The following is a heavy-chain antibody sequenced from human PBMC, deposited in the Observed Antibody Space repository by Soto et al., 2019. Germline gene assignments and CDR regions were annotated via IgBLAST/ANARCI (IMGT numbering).Heavy chain of an antibody. Sequence: GGSLRLSCAASGFTFSTYAMSWVRQTPGKGLEWVSVISGSGRTTYYADSVEGRFTISRDNSQNTLYLQMDSLRAEDTAVYYCAKVRSESCTTSICRHYGMDVWGQGTKVTVSS. CDR1: GFTFSTYA. J-gene: IGHJ6*02. D-gene: IGHD2-8*01. V-gene: IGHV3-23*01. CDR2: ISGSGRTT. CDR3: AKVRSESCTTSICRHYGMDV.